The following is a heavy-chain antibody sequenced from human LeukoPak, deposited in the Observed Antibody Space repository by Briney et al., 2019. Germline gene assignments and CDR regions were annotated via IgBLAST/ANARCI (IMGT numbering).Heavy chain of an antibody. J-gene: IGHJ4*02. V-gene: IGHV4-59*08. D-gene: IGHD4-23*01. CDR2: IYYSGSA. Sequence: SETLSLTCTVSGGSISRYYWSWIRQPPEKGLEWIGYIYYSGSANYNPSLKSRVTMSIDTSKNQFSLELSSVTAADTAVYYCARATVVHPFDYWGQGTLVTVSS. CDR3: ARATVVHPFDY. CDR1: GGSISRYY.